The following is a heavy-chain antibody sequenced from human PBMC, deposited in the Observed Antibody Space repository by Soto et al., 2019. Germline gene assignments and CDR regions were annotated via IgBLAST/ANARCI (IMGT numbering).Heavy chain of an antibody. CDR2: INSDGSST. Sequence: EVQLVESGGGLVQPGGSLRLSCAASGVIFSRYWMHWVRQAPGKGLVWVSRINSDGSSTSYADSVKGRFTISRDNAKNTLYLQMNSLRAEDTAVYYCARLGEYGSGVGYDYWGQGTLVAVSS. CDR3: ARLGEYGSGVGYDY. V-gene: IGHV3-74*01. CDR1: GVIFSRYW. D-gene: IGHD3-10*01. J-gene: IGHJ4*02.